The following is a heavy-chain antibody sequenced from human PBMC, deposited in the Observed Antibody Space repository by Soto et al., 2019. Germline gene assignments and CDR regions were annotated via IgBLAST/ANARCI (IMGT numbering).Heavy chain of an antibody. Sequence: QVQLVQSGAEVKMPGSSVRVSCKASGGSFSNYAISWVRQAPGQGLEWMGGIIPMFGIGNYAEKFLGRVTITADESTSTSPMELSSLRSEDTAVYFCARAYRENYFYAMDVWGQGTTVTVSS. CDR2: IIPMFGIG. CDR3: ARAYRENYFYAMDV. CDR1: GGSFSNYA. V-gene: IGHV1-69*01. D-gene: IGHD1-26*01. J-gene: IGHJ6*02.